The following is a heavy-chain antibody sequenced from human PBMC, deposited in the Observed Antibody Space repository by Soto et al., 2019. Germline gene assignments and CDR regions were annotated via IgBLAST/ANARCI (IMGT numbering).Heavy chain of an antibody. CDR3: AKDQDNTDYYWILDL. J-gene: IGHJ2*01. Sequence: ELQLVESGGGLVQPGGSLRLSCAASGFKFRKFAMSWVRQAPGKGLEWVSGMSERSGPPLYADSVKGRFTISRDNSKSTLYLEMNNLRPEDTAVYYCAKDQDNTDYYWILDLCGRGTPVTVSS. CDR2: MSERSGPP. CDR1: GFKFRKFA. V-gene: IGHV3-23*04. D-gene: IGHD4-17*01.